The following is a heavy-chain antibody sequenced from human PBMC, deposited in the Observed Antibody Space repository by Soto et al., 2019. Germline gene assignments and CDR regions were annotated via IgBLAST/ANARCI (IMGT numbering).Heavy chain of an antibody. J-gene: IGHJ6*02. CDR1: GFTFSSYA. V-gene: IGHV3-23*01. CDR2: ISDSGGSA. D-gene: IGHD3-3*01. Sequence: EVQVLESGGGLVQPGGSLRLSCAASGFTFSSYAMSWVRQVPGKGLEWVSGISDSGGSAYYADFVKGRFTISRDNSKNMLYLQMNSLRAEDTAVYYCAKVLYYKFSSHYYYGMDVWGQGTTVTVSS. CDR3: AKVLYYKFSSHYYYGMDV.